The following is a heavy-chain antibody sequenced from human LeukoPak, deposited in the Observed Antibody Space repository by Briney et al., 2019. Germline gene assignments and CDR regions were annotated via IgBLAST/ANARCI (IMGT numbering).Heavy chain of an antibody. J-gene: IGHJ3*02. V-gene: IGHV4-34*01. CDR2: INHSGST. CDR3: ARGMYYYDPLRAFDI. D-gene: IGHD3-22*01. CDR1: GGSFSGYY. Sequence: SETLSLTCAVYGGSFSGYYWTWIRQPPGKGLEWIGEINHSGSTNYNPSLKNRVTISINTSKNQFSLKLSSVTAANTAVYYCARGMYYYDPLRAFDIWGQGTMVTVSS.